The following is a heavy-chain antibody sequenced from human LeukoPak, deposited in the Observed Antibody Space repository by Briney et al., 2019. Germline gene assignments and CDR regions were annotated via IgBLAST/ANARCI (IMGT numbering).Heavy chain of an antibody. J-gene: IGHJ4*02. D-gene: IGHD4/OR15-4a*01. V-gene: IGHV3-23*01. CDR3: ANEEVPNDY. CDR2: ISGSGGST. Sequence: GGSLRLSCAASGFTFSSYAMSWVRQAPGKGLEWVSAISGSGGSTYYADSVKGRFTISRDNSKNTLYLQMNNVRVEDTAVYFCANEEVPNDYWGQGTLVTVSS. CDR1: GFTFSSYA.